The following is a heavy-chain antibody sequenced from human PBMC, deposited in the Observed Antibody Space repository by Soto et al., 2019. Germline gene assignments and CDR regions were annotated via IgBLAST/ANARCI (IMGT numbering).Heavy chain of an antibody. J-gene: IGHJ3*02. Sequence: QVQLVQSGAEVKKPGASVKVSCKASGYTFTSYGISWVRQAPGQGLEWMGWISAYNGNTNYAQKLQGRVTLSTDTTTSAAYMELGSMRLEGPALDDSARKVDGDDFDIWGQGTLVTVSS. CDR1: GYTFTSYG. V-gene: IGHV1-18*01. D-gene: IGHD6-19*01. CDR2: ISAYNGNT. CDR3: ARKVDGDDFDI.